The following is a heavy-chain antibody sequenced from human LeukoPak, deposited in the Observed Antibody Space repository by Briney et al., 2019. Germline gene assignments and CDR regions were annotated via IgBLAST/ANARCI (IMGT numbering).Heavy chain of an antibody. CDR3: AKSRYGSGSYYNGNGMDV. D-gene: IGHD3-10*01. Sequence: GGSLRLSCAASGFTFSSYGMHWVRQAPGKGLEWVAVISYDGSNKYYADSVKGRFTISRDNSKNTLYLQMNSLRAEDTAVYYCAKSRYGSGSYYNGNGMDVWGQGTTVTVSS. CDR2: ISYDGSNK. J-gene: IGHJ6*02. CDR1: GFTFSSYG. V-gene: IGHV3-30*18.